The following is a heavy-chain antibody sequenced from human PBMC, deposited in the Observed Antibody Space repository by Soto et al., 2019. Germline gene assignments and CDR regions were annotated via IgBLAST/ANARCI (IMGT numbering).Heavy chain of an antibody. J-gene: IGHJ6*02. CDR1: GYTFTSYA. CDR3: ARDYYDSSGYYYVDYYYYGMDV. D-gene: IGHD3-22*01. V-gene: IGHV1-3*01. CDR2: INAGNGNT. Sequence: QVPLVQSGAEVKKPGASVKVSCKASGYTFTSYAMHWVRQAPGQRLEWMGWINAGNGNTKYSQKFQGRVTITRDTSASTAYMELSSLRSEDTAVYYCARDYYDSSGYYYVDYYYYGMDVWGQGTTVTVSS.